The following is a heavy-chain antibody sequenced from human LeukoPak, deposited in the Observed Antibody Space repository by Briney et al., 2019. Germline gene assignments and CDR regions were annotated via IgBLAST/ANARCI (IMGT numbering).Heavy chain of an antibody. V-gene: IGHV3-20*04. Sequence: GGSLRLSCAASGFTFDDYGMSGVRQAPGTGLHGFSGITWNGGSTTYADSVKARFTISRDNGKNSLYLQMNSLRAEDTALYYCARVVRYYYDSSGYPTYDYWGQGTLVTVSS. J-gene: IGHJ4*02. CDR3: ARVVRYYYDSSGYPTYDY. D-gene: IGHD3-22*01. CDR2: ITWNGGST. CDR1: GFTFDDYG.